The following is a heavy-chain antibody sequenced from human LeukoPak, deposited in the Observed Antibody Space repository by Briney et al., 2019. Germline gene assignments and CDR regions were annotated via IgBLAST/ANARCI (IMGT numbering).Heavy chain of an antibody. CDR1: GFTFSSYS. J-gene: IGHJ3*02. CDR2: ISSSSSTI. V-gene: IGHV3-48*01. CDR3: AKGDSSGWYGDAFDI. D-gene: IGHD6-19*01. Sequence: PGGSLRLSCAASGFTFSSYSMNWVRQAPGKGLEWVSYISSSSSTIYYADSVKGRFTISRDNAKNSLYLQMNSLRAEDTAVYYCAKGDSSGWYGDAFDIWGQGTMVTVSS.